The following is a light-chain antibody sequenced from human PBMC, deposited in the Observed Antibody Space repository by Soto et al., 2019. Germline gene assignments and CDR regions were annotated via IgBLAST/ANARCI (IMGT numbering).Light chain of an antibody. CDR1: QSVSSS. V-gene: IGKV3-15*01. CDR3: QQRSSWPIT. Sequence: EIMMTQSPATLSVSPGERATLSCRASQSVSSSLAWYQHKPGQAPRLLIYGASTRATGIPARFSGSGSGTDFTLTISSLEPEDFAVYYCQQRSSWPITFGQGTRLEIK. CDR2: GAS. J-gene: IGKJ5*01.